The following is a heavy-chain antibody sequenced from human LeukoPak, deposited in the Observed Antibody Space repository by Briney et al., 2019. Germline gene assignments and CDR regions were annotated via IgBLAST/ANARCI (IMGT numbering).Heavy chain of an antibody. CDR2: INPNGGST. D-gene: IGHD3-22*01. CDR1: GYTFPNYY. Sequence: ASVKVSCKASGYTFPNYYMHWVRQAPGQGLEWMGIINPNGGSTSYAQKFQGRLTMTRDTSTSTVYMELSSLRSEDTAVYYCAREGPAYDSSEPFLDYWGQGTLVTVSS. CDR3: AREGPAYDSSEPFLDY. J-gene: IGHJ4*02. V-gene: IGHV1-46*01.